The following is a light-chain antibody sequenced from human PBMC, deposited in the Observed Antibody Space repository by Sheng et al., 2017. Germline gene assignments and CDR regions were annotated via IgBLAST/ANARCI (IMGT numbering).Light chain of an antibody. CDR2: DDS. J-gene: IGLJ3*02. Sequence: SYVLTQPPSVSVAPRTDGQDYLWGKGTLEAKVVHWYQQRPGQAPALVVFDDSDRPSGIPERFSGSNSGNAATLTVSRVEAGDEADYYCQVWDTSSDYPGVFGGGTKLTVL. CDR1: TLEAKV. V-gene: IGLV3-21*02. CDR3: QVWDTSSDYPGV.